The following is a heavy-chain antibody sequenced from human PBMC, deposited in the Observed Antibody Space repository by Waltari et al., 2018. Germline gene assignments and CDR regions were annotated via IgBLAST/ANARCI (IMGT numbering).Heavy chain of an antibody. D-gene: IGHD1-1*01. J-gene: IGHJ3*02. CDR2: IGKSGSI. CDR1: GFTFSDYG. V-gene: IGHV3-48*01. CDR3: ARDNWNDADAFDI. Sequence: EVQLVESGGDLVQSVASARLSCAASGFTFSDYGMNGVRQAPGKGLEWLSYIGKSGSIYYADSVKGRFTISRDNVKNSLYLQMDSLRAEETAVYYCARDNWNDADAFDIWGQGTVVTVSS.